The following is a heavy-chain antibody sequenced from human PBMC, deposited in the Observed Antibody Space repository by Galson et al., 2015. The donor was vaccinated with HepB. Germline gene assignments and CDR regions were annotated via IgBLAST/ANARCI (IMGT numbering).Heavy chain of an antibody. J-gene: IGHJ4*02. CDR3: ARGIGVAGRRRSYFES. CDR1: GFSFTIYS. V-gene: IGHV1-69*10. Sequence: SVKVSCKASGFSFTIYSINWVRQAPGQRLEWMGAIIPILGVATYTEKFQGKVTITADRSTTTSYMELTSLTSKDTAVYYCARGIGVAGRRRSYFESWGQGTLVTVS. CDR2: IIPILGVA. D-gene: IGHD3-22*01.